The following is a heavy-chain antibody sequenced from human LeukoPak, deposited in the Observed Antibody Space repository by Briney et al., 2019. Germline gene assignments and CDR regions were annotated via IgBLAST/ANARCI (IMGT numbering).Heavy chain of an antibody. CDR3: ARGTETYYYGSGSYYKVDYFDY. CDR2: IYTSGST. J-gene: IGHJ4*02. CDR1: GGSISSYY. D-gene: IGHD3-10*01. V-gene: IGHV4-4*07. Sequence: SVTLSLTCTVSGGSISSYYWSWIRQPAGKGLEWIGRIYTSGSTNYNPSLKSRVTMSVDTSKNQFSLKLSSVTAADTAVYYCARGTETYYYGSGSYYKVDYFDYWGQGTLVTVSS.